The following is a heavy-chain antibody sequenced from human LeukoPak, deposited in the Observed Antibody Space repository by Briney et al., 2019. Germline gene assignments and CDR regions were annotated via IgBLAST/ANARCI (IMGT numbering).Heavy chain of an antibody. CDR3: VSFYETY. D-gene: IGHD2/OR15-2a*01. V-gene: IGHV3-74*01. J-gene: IGHJ4*02. Sequence: GGSLRLSCAASGNYWMHWVRQAPGKGLVWVSHINSDGSWTSYADSVKGRFTISKDNAKNTVYLQMNSVRAEDTAVYYCVSFYETYWGWGTLVTVSS. CDR1: GNYW. CDR2: INSDGSWT.